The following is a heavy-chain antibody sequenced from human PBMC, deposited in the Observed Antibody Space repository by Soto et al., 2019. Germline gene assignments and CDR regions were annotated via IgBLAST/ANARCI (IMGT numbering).Heavy chain of an antibody. D-gene: IGHD2-8*02. CDR1: GFTFRSYG. Sequence: PGGSLRLSCAASGFTFRSYGMHWVRQAPGKGLEWVAVISYDGSNKYYADSVKGRFTISRDNSKNTLYLQMNSLRAEDTAVYYCAKLGGVAFDYWGQGTLVTVSS. CDR2: ISYDGSNK. J-gene: IGHJ4*02. V-gene: IGHV3-30*18. CDR3: AKLGGVAFDY.